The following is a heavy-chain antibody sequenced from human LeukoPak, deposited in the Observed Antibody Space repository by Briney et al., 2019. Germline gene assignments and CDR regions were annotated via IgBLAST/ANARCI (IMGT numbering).Heavy chain of an antibody. CDR1: GFTLSSNY. CDR2: IYSGGST. J-gene: IGHJ4*02. V-gene: IGHV3-53*01. D-gene: IGHD4-23*01. CDR3: ARDQDYGGSTGDY. Sequence: GGSLRLPCAASGFTLSSNYMSWVRHALGKGLEWVSGIYSGGSTYYADSVKGRFTISRDNSKNALYLQMNSLRAEDTAVYYCARDQDYGGSTGDYWGQGTLVTVSS.